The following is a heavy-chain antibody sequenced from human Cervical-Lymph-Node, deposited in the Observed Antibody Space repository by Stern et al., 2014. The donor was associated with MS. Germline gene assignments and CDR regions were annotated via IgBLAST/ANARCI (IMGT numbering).Heavy chain of an antibody. Sequence: EVQLLESGGGLVQPGRPLRLSCAASGFTFADYAMHWVRQAPGKGLEWVSGLSWNSDSIGYADSVKGRFTVSRDNARKSLYLQMSSLRAEDSALYYCAKGGRNGDFLDYFDYWGQGTLVTVSS. V-gene: IGHV3-9*01. D-gene: IGHD4-17*01. CDR2: LSWNSDSI. J-gene: IGHJ4*02. CDR3: AKGGRNGDFLDYFDY. CDR1: GFTFADYA.